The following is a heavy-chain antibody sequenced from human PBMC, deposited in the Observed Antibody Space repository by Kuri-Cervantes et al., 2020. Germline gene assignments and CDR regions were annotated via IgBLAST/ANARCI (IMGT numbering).Heavy chain of an antibody. V-gene: IGHV3-33*08. CDR2: IWYDGSNK. D-gene: IGHD6-13*01. CDR1: GFTFSSYG. J-gene: IGHJ6*03. CDR3: ARAGWGAAAGTSVYYYYYMDV. Sequence: GGSLRLSCAASGFTFSSYGMHWVRQAPGKGLEWVAVIWYDGSNKYYADSVKGRFTISRDNSKNTLFLQMNSLRAEDTAVYYCARAGWGAAAGTSVYYYYYMDVWGKGTTVTVSS.